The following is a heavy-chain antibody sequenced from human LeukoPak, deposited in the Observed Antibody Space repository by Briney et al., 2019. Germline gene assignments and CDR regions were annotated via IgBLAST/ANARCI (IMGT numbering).Heavy chain of an antibody. Sequence: GESLKISCKGSGYSLTSYWIGWVRQMPGKGLEWMGIIYPGDSDTRYSPSFQGQVTIPADKSISTAYLQWSSLKASDTAMYYCARHAEMATITFDYWGQGTLVTVSS. D-gene: IGHD5-24*01. V-gene: IGHV5-51*01. CDR1: GYSLTSYW. J-gene: IGHJ4*02. CDR3: ARHAEMATITFDY. CDR2: IYPGDSDT.